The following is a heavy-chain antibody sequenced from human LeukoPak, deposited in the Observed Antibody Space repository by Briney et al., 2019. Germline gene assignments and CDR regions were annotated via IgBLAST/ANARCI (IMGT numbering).Heavy chain of an antibody. CDR2: LLHDEIHQ. CDR3: AKEMRGYTPAL. V-gene: IGHV3-30-3*02. J-gene: IGHJ4*02. D-gene: IGHD3-22*01. Sequence: GGSLSLSCAASGFTSSNYAMHWARQAPGKGLEWVSLLLHDEIHQFYADSVKGRFTISRHDPKNTLYLEMNSLREEDTALYYCAKEMRGYTPALWGQGTLVTVSS. CDR1: GFTSSNYA.